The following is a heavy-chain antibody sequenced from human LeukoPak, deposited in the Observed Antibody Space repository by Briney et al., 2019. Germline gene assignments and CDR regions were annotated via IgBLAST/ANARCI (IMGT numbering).Heavy chain of an antibody. Sequence: GGSLRLSCAASGFTFSNYAMSWVRQAPGKGLEWVSAITSSGYSPYYADSVKGRFTISRDNSKKTVYLQMNSMRAEDKAVYHCAKDLSDTAEYFYYRGQGTLVSVSA. J-gene: IGHJ4*02. CDR1: GFTFSNYA. V-gene: IGHV3-23*01. D-gene: IGHD2-21*02. CDR3: AKDLSDTAEYFYY. CDR2: ITSSGYSP.